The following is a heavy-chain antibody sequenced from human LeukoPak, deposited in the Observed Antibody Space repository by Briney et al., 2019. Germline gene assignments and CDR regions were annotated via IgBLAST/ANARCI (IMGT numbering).Heavy chain of an antibody. CDR1: GGSFSGYY. Sequence: SETLSLTCAVYGGSFSGYYWSWIRQPPGKGLEWIGEINHSGSTNYNPSLKSRVTISVDTSKNQFSLKLSSVTAADTAVYYCAKYYYDSSGYYYFDYWGQGTLVTVSS. CDR3: AKYYYDSSGYYYFDY. J-gene: IGHJ4*02. D-gene: IGHD3-22*01. V-gene: IGHV4-34*01. CDR2: INHSGST.